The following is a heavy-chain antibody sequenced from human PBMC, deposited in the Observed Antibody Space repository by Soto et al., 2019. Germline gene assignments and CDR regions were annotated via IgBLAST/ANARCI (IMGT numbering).Heavy chain of an antibody. CDR1: GFTFDDYT. CDR3: AKDIATHYYYYYGMDV. Sequence: GGSLRLSCAASGFTFDDYTMHWVRQAPGKGLEWVSLISWDGGSTYYADSVKGRFTISRDNSKNSLYLQMNSLRTEDTALYYCAKDIATHYYYYYGMDVWGQGTTVTVSS. V-gene: IGHV3-43*01. D-gene: IGHD1-26*01. J-gene: IGHJ6*02. CDR2: ISWDGGST.